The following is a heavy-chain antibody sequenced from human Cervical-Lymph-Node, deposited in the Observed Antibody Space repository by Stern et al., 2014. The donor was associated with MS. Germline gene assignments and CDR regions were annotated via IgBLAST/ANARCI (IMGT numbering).Heavy chain of an antibody. CDR2: ISSGYITTM. D-gene: IGHD2/OR15-2a*01. V-gene: IGHV3-48*01. CDR1: GFTFSSYS. J-gene: IGHJ6*02. Sequence: EDQLVESGGGLVQPGGSLRLSCAASGFTFSSYSLNWVRQAPGKGLEWVSYISSGYITTMYYADSVKGRFTISRDNAKNSLYLQMDSLGAEDTAVYYCARDSDGLKVLSHYYYGLDVWGQGTTVTVSS. CDR3: ARDSDGLKVLSHYYYGLDV.